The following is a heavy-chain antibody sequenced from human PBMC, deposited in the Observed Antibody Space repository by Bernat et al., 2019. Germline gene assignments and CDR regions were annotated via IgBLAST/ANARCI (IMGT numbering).Heavy chain of an antibody. V-gene: IGHV3-64*01. D-gene: IGHD2-15*01. CDR1: GFTFSSYV. CDR2: ISSDGIST. J-gene: IGHJ4*02. Sequence: EVRLVESGGGLVQPGGSPRLSCAASGFTFSSYVMYWVRQAPGEGLEYVSAISSDGISTYYSNSMKGRFTISRDNSKNTLYLQMGSLRAEDMAVYYCARGGRSGYCSGGSCFRIDSWGQGTLVTVSS. CDR3: ARGGRSGYCSGGSCFRIDS.